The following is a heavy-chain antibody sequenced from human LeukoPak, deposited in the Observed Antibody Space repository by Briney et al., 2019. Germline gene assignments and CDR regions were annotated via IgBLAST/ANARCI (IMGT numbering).Heavy chain of an antibody. D-gene: IGHD3-22*01. CDR3: AREGYYDSSGYPYFDY. Sequence: SETLALTCTVSGGSISSYYWSWIRQPPGKGLEWIGYIYYSGSTNYNPSLMSRVTISVDTSKNQFSLKLSSVTAADTAVYYCAREGYYDSSGYPYFDYWGQGTLVTVSS. V-gene: IGHV4-59*01. CDR2: IYYSGST. CDR1: GGSISSYY. J-gene: IGHJ4*02.